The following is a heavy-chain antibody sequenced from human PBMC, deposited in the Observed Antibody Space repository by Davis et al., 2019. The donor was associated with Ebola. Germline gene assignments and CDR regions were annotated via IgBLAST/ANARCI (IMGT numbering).Heavy chain of an antibody. CDR1: GFRFSSYV. J-gene: IGHJ4*02. CDR2: ISSSSSYI. V-gene: IGHV3-21*04. CDR3: ARRADY. Sequence: GESLKISCVASGFRFSSYVMGWVRQAPGKGLEWVSSISSSSSYIYYADSVKGRFTISRDNAKNSLYLQMNSLRAEDTAVYYCARRADYWGQGTLVTVSS.